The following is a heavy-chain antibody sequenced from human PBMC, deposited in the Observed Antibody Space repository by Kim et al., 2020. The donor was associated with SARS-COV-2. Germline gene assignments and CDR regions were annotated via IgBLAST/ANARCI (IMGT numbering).Heavy chain of an antibody. D-gene: IGHD3-10*01. Sequence: GGSLRLSCAASGFTFDDYAMHWVRQAPGKGLEWVSLISWDGGSTYYADSVKGRFTISRDNSKNSLYLQMNSLRAEDTALYYCAKGPRITMVRGPMDVWGQGTTVTVSS. CDR1: GFTFDDYA. J-gene: IGHJ6*02. CDR3: AKGPRITMVRGPMDV. V-gene: IGHV3-43D*03. CDR2: ISWDGGST.